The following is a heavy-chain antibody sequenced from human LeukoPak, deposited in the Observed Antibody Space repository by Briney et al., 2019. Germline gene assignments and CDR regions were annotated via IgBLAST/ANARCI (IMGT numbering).Heavy chain of an antibody. D-gene: IGHD2-2*01. CDR2: MNPNSGNT. CDR3: ARVVKVVPY. CDR1: GYTFTSYD. V-gene: IGHV1-8*01. J-gene: IGHJ4*02. Sequence: ASVKVSCKASGYTFTSYDLNWVRQAPGQGLEWMGWMNPNSGNTGYAQRFQGRVTMTRNTSISTAYMELSSLRSEDTAVYNCARVVKVVPYWGQGTLVTVSS.